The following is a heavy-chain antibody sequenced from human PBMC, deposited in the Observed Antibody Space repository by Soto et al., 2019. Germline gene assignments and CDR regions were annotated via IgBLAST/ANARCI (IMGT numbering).Heavy chain of an antibody. CDR3: AHGNGLLLXDWYFDL. CDR2: IYWNDDK. D-gene: IGHD3-22*01. CDR1: GFSLSTSGVC. Sequence: GPTLGNPPQTLTLTCTFSGFSLSTSGVCVVWIRQPPGKALEWLALIYWNDDKRYSPSLKSSLTITKDTSKNQVVLTMTNMDPADTATCDCAHGNGLLLXDWYFDLWGRGSLV. J-gene: IGHJ2*01. V-gene: IGHV2-5*01.